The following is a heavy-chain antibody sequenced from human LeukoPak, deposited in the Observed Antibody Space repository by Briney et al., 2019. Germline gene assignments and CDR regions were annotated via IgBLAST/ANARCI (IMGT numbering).Heavy chain of an antibody. CDR1: GGSISSSSYY. CDR3: ARLYPTYDYGDYFDY. CDR2: IYYSGST. D-gene: IGHD4/OR15-4a*01. J-gene: IGHJ4*02. V-gene: IGHV4-39*01. Sequence: SETLSLTCTVSGGSISSSSYYWGWIRQPPGKGLEWIGSIYYSGSTYYNPSLKSRVTISVDTSKNQFSLKLSSVTAAGTAVYYCARLYPTYDYGDYFDYWGQGTLVTVSS.